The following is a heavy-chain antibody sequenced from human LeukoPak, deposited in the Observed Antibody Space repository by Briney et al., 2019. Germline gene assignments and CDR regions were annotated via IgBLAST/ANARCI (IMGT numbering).Heavy chain of an antibody. D-gene: IGHD1-26*01. Sequence: GGSLRLSCAASGFTFSTAWMSWVRQAPGKGLEGVGRIKSKADGGTIDYAATVKGRVTISRDDSKNTLYLQVNSLKTEDTAVYYCSTDRKMGADFDYWGQGTLVTVS. CDR2: IKSKADGGTI. V-gene: IGHV3-15*01. CDR3: STDRKMGADFDY. J-gene: IGHJ4*02. CDR1: GFTFSTAW.